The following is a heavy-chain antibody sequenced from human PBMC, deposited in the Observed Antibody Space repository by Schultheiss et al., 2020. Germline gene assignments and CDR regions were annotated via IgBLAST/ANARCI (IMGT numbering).Heavy chain of an antibody. Sequence: GSLRLSCTVSGGSISSGGYYWSWIRQPPGKGLEWIGYIYYSGSTNYNPSLKSRVTISVDTSKNQFSLKLSSVTAADTAVYYCARVVGYCSGGSCYRNHRNWFDPWGQGTLVTVSS. V-gene: IGHV4-61*08. CDR2: IYYSGST. D-gene: IGHD2-15*01. J-gene: IGHJ5*02. CDR3: ARVVGYCSGGSCYRNHRNWFDP. CDR1: GGSISSGGYY.